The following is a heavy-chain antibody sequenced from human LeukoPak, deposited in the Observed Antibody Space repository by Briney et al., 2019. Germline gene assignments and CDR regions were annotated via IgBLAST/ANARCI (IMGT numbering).Heavy chain of an antibody. D-gene: IGHD6-19*01. Sequence: GGSLRLTCATSGFTVSSNYMSWVRQAPGKGLEWVSVIYDSGTTYYADSVKGRFLIFRDTSKNTVDLQMNSLRVEDTAVYYCAGRRSSGWYAYWGQGTLVTVSS. V-gene: IGHV3-53*01. CDR2: IYDSGTT. CDR1: GFTVSSNY. J-gene: IGHJ4*02. CDR3: AGRRSSGWYAY.